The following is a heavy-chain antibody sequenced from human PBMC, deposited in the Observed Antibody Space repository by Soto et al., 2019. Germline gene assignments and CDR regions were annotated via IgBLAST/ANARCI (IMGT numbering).Heavy chain of an antibody. CDR1: GFSLSTSGVD. CDR2: IYWDDDK. V-gene: IGHV2-5*02. J-gene: IGHJ4*02. CDR3: AHRRPYSNSPEYFFDY. Sequence: QITLKESGPTLVKPTQTLMLTCTFSGFSLSTSGVDVGWIRQPPGKALEWLALIYWDDDKRYQPSLKSRLTITKGTARNPVVLTMTNMDPLDTATYYCAHRRPYSNSPEYFFDYWGQGTLVTVSS. D-gene: IGHD6-6*01.